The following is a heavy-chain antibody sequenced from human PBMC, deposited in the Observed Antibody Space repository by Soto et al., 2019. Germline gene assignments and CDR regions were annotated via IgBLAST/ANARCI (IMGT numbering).Heavy chain of an antibody. CDR2: INAGNGST. CDR3: ARDIGRGDYSSDWYFDL. J-gene: IGHJ2*01. Sequence: QVQLVQSGAEVKKPGASVKVSCKASGYTFTSYAMHWVRQAPGQRLEWMGWINAGNGSTKYSQKFQGRVTITRDTSASTAYMELSSLRSEDTAVYYCARDIGRGDYSSDWYFDLWGRGTLVTVSS. V-gene: IGHV1-3*01. CDR1: GYTFTSYA. D-gene: IGHD4-4*01.